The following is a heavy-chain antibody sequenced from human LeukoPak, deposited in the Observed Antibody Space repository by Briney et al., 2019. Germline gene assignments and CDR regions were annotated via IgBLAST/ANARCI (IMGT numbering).Heavy chain of an antibody. CDR1: GYTFTSYG. CDR3: AKDWHILTGRNCFDP. D-gene: IGHD3-9*01. CDR2: VTSYNGDT. J-gene: IGHJ5*02. V-gene: IGHV1-18*01. Sequence: RASVKVSCKASGYTFTSYGISWVRQAPGQGLEWMGWVTSYNGDTNYAQKFQGRVTMSADTSTSTAYMELRSLRFDDTAIYYCAKDWHILTGRNCFDPWAREPWSPSPQ.